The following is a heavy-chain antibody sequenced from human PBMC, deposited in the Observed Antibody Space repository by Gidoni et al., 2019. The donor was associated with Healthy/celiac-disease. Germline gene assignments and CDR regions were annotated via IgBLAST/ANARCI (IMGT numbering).Heavy chain of an antibody. V-gene: IGHV3-30*18. CDR1: GFTFRSYG. CDR3: AKIPRVLQLWILPDY. J-gene: IGHJ4*02. CDR2: ISYVGSNK. D-gene: IGHD5-18*01. Sequence: QVQLVESSGGVVQPGRSLKLSCAASGFTFRSYGMTWVLQAPGKGLEWVAVISYVGSNKFYADSVKGRFTISRDNFKNIFYLQMNSLRADDTAVYYCAKIPRVLQLWILPDYWGQGTLVTVSS.